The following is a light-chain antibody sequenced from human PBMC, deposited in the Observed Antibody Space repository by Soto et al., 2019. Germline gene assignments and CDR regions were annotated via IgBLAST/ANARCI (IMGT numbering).Light chain of an antibody. J-gene: IGLJ2*01. CDR2: EVS. V-gene: IGLV2-14*01. Sequence: QSALTQPASVSGSPGQSITISCTGTSSDIGVYKYVSWYQQHPGKAPNLMIYEVSNRPSGVSNRFSGSKSGNTASLTISGLQAEDEADYYCSSYTSSSTVVFGGGTKVTVX. CDR3: SSYTSSSTVV. CDR1: SSDIGVYKY.